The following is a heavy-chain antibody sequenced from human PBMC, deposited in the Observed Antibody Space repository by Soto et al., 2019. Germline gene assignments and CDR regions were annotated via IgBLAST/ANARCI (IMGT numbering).Heavy chain of an antibody. V-gene: IGHV3-23*01. CDR1: GFTFSSYA. D-gene: IGHD3-9*01. J-gene: IGHJ5*02. CDR3: AKDSIHFEWLLENWFDP. Sequence: QPGGSLRLSCAASGFTFSSYAMSWVRQAPGKGLEWVSAISGSGGSTYYADSVKGRFTISRDNSKNTLYLQMNSLRAEDTAVYYCAKDSIHFEWLLENWFDPWGQGTLVTVSS. CDR2: ISGSGGST.